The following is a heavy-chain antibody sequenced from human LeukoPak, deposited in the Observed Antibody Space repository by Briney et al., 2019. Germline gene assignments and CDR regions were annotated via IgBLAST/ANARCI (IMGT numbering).Heavy chain of an antibody. CDR3: ARVAHQWLVLPYFGY. CDR1: GYTFTTYG. J-gene: IGHJ4*02. V-gene: IGHV1-18*04. CDR2: ISGNSGLT. Sequence: ASVKVSCKASGYTFTTYGIAWLRQASGQGLEWMGWISGNSGLTNYAPNFQGRVTMTTDTSTTTAYMELSSLTLDDTAVYFCARVAHQWLVLPYFGYWGQGTLVTVSS. D-gene: IGHD6-19*01.